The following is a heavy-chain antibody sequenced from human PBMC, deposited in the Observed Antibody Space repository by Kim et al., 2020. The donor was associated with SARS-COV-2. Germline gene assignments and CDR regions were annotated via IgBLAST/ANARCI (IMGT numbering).Heavy chain of an antibody. J-gene: IGHJ3*02. D-gene: IGHD2-2*01. V-gene: IGHV3-30*18. CDR3: AKLPYCSSTSCYAFDI. CDR2: ISYDGSNK. Sequence: GGSLRLSCAASGFTFSSYGMHWVRQAPGKGLEWVAVISYDGSNKYYADSVKGRFTISRDNSKNTLYLQMNSLRAEDTAVYYCAKLPYCSSTSCYAFDIWGKGTMVTVSS. CDR1: GFTFSSYG.